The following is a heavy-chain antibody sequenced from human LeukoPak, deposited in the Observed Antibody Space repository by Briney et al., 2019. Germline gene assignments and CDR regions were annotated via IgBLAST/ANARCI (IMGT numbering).Heavy chain of an antibody. V-gene: IGHV4-4*07. Sequence: SETLSLTCTLSGGSSRDYYWSWIRQPAGKRLEWIGRIFSSGTTNYNPSLESRVTMSLGRQFSLTLSSVTAADTAVYFCARQSLPGAFDIWGHGTVVTVSS. J-gene: IGHJ3*02. CDR2: IFSSGTT. CDR3: ARQSLPGAFDI. D-gene: IGHD3-10*01. CDR1: GGSSRDYY.